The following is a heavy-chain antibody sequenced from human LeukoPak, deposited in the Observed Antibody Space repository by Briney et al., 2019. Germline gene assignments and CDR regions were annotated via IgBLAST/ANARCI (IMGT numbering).Heavy chain of an antibody. CDR2: MNPNSANT. V-gene: IGHV1-8*01. D-gene: IGHD6-19*01. J-gene: IGHJ4*02. Sequence: ASVKVSCKASGYTFTTHDINWVRQATGQGLEWMGWMNPNSANTGYAQKFQGRVTMTRDTPISTAYMELSSLRSDDTAVYFCARRGAGSGWEFDYWGQGALVTVSS. CDR1: GYTFTTHD. CDR3: ARRGAGSGWEFDY.